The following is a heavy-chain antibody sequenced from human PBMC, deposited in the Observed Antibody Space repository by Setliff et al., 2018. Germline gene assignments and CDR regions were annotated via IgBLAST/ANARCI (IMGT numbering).Heavy chain of an antibody. V-gene: IGHV4-39*07. D-gene: IGHD6-19*01. J-gene: IGHJ5*02. CDR1: GGSISSSSSY. CDR3: ARDTSSDWAAWFDP. Sequence: SETLSLTCTVSGGSISSSSSYWSWLRQPPGKGLEWIGSIYYSGSTYYNPSLKSRVTMSVDTSKNQFSLKLTSVTAADTAMYYCARDTSSDWAAWFDPWSQGILVTVSS. CDR2: IYYSGST.